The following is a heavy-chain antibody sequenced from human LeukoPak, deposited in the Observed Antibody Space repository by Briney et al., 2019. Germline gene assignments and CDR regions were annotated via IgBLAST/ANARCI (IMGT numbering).Heavy chain of an antibody. J-gene: IGHJ4*02. CDR1: GFTVSSNY. V-gene: IGHV3-66*01. Sequence: GGSLRLSCAASGFTVSSNYMSWVRQAPGKGLEWVSVIYSGGSTYYADSVKGRFTISRDNSKNTLYLQMNSLRAEDTAVYYCARDLARNLGITSLWGQGTLVTASS. D-gene: IGHD7-27*01. CDR3: ARDLARNLGITSL. CDR2: IYSGGST.